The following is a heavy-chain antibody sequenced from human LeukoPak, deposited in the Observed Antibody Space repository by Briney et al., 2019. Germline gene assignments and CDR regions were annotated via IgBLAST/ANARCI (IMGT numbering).Heavy chain of an antibody. V-gene: IGHV3-30*18. CDR1: GFTFSNYA. D-gene: IGHD3-10*01. Sequence: GGSLRLSCAASGFTFSNYAIPWIRQGPDKGLKWVAIISYDGTNKYYADSVKGRFSISRDNSKNTLYLQMNSLRPEDTAVYYCAKAVGFGEAYGMDVWGQGTTVTVSS. CDR3: AKAVGFGEAYGMDV. J-gene: IGHJ6*02. CDR2: ISYDGTNK.